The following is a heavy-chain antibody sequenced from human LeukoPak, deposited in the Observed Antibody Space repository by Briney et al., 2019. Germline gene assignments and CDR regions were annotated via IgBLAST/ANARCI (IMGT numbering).Heavy chain of an antibody. CDR1: GGSFSGYY. D-gene: IGHD2/OR15-2a*01. Sequence: SETLSLTCAVYGGSFSGYYGSWIRQPPGKGLEWIGEINHSGNTNYNPSLKSRVTISVDTSKNQFSLKLTSVTAADTAVYYCATGRSRSFSLQHWGQGTLVTVSS. CDR3: ATGRSRSFSLQH. V-gene: IGHV4-34*01. CDR2: INHSGNT. J-gene: IGHJ1*01.